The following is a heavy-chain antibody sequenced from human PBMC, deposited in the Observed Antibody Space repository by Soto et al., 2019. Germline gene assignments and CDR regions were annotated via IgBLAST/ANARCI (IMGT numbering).Heavy chain of an antibody. V-gene: IGHV1-69*04. J-gene: IGHJ4*02. CDR1: GGTFSSYT. CDR3: ATDRGYDFWSGYLHFDY. Sequence: SVKVSCKASGGTFSSYTISWVRQAPGQGLEWMGRIIPVLGIANYAQKFQGRVTMTEDTSTDTAYMELSSLRSEDTAVYYCATDRGYDFWSGYLHFDYWGQGTLVTVSS. D-gene: IGHD3-3*01. CDR2: IIPVLGIA.